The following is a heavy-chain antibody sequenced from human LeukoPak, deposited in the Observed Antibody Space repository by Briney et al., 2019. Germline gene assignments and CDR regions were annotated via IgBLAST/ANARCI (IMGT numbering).Heavy chain of an antibody. V-gene: IGHV4-59*08. CDR2: IYYSGST. CDR1: GGSISSYY. Sequence: SKTLSLTCTVSGGSISSYYWSWIRQPPGKGLEWIGYIYYSGSTNYNPSLKSRVTISVDTSKNQFSLKLSSVTAADTAVYYCARLGIAAAQWGQGTLVTVSS. D-gene: IGHD6-13*01. CDR3: ARLGIAAAQ. J-gene: IGHJ4*02.